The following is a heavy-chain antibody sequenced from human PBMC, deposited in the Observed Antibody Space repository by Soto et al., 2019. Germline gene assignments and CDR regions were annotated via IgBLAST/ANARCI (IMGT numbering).Heavy chain of an antibody. CDR2: ISGSGGST. Sequence: EVQLLESGGGLVQPGGSLRLSCAASGFTFSSYAMSWVRQAPGKGLEWVSAISGSGGSTYYADSVKGRFTISRDNSKNTLYLQMNSLRAEDTAVYHCAKDFLLPGIIVVVPAATRGRAFDIWGQGTMVTVSS. CDR3: AKDFLLPGIIVVVPAATRGRAFDI. CDR1: GFTFSSYA. J-gene: IGHJ3*02. D-gene: IGHD2-2*01. V-gene: IGHV3-23*01.